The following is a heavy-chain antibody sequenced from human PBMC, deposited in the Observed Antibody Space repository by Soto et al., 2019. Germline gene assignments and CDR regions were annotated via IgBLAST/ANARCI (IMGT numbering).Heavy chain of an antibody. D-gene: IGHD2-8*01. CDR1: GYSFTTFW. V-gene: IGHV5-51*01. Sequence: GESLKISCTGIGYSFTTFWIGWLRQVPGEGLEWMGIIYPGDSDARYSPAFPGQVTISVDKSITTAYLQWSSLKASDSARYYCARGYCTSSICNPWFDPWGQGTLVTVSS. J-gene: IGHJ5*02. CDR2: IYPGDSDA. CDR3: ARGYCTSSICNPWFDP.